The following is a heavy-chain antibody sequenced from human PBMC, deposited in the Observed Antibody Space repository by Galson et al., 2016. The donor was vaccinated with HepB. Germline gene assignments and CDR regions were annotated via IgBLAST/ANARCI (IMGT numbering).Heavy chain of an antibody. V-gene: IGHV3-74*01. J-gene: IGHJ4*02. CDR1: GFTFSSYW. D-gene: IGHD2-2*01. CDR3: ARVGCSTTSCYRHSPYYFDH. Sequence: SLRLSCAASGFTFSSYWMHWVRQAPGKGLVWVSRSNGDGSSTTYADSVKGRFTISRDNAKNTLYLQMNSLRAEDTAVYYCARVGCSTTSCYRHSPYYFDHWGQGTLVTVSS. CDR2: SNGDGSST.